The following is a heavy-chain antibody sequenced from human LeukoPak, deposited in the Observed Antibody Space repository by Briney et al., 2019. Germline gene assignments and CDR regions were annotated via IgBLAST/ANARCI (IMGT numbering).Heavy chain of an antibody. D-gene: IGHD3-16*01. J-gene: IGHJ4*02. CDR3: AKMGNWGSYYFDY. CDR2: ISSSSSYI. V-gene: IGHV3-21*04. Sequence: GGSLRLSCAASGFTFSSYSMNWVRQAPGKGLEWVSSISSSSSYIYYADSVKGRFTISRDNAKNSLYLQMNSLRAEDTAVYYCAKMGNWGSYYFDYWGQGTLVTVSS. CDR1: GFTFSSYS.